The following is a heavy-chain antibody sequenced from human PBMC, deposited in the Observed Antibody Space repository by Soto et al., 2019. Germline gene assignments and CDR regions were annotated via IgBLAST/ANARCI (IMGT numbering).Heavy chain of an antibody. D-gene: IGHD3-10*01. J-gene: IGHJ5*02. V-gene: IGHV1-69*01. CDR2: IIPIFGTA. CDR3: ARVVGQGVLGFGELFDVGWFDP. CDR1: GGTFSSYA. Sequence: QVQLVQSGAEVKKPGSSVKVSCKASGGTFSSYAISWVRQAPGQGLEWMGGIIPIFGTANYAQKFQGKVTITADEAKNTAFMEVGSRRSEDTAVYYCARVVGQGVLGFGELFDVGWFDPWCQGTLVTVSS.